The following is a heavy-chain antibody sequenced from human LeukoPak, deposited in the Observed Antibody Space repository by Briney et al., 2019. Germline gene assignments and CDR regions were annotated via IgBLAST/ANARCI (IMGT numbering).Heavy chain of an antibody. J-gene: IGHJ4*02. CDR1: GFMFDDYG. CDR2: INWNGGKT. V-gene: IGHV3-20*04. CDR3: ARVQGYSAY. D-gene: IGHD2-15*01. Sequence: GGSLRLSCTVSGFMFDDYGMNWVRQAPGKGLEWVSGINWNGGKTGYADSVKGRFTISRDNAKNSLYLQMTSVRAEDTALNYCARVQGYSAYWGQGTLVAVSS.